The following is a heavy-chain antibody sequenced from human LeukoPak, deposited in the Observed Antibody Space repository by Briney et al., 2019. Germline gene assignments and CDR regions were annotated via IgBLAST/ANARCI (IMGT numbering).Heavy chain of an antibody. CDR3: AKGEGGPPYYFDY. CDR1: GFTYSSYA. Sequence: GGSLRLSCAASGFTYSSYAMSWVRQAPGKGLEWVSTISGSGDSTYYADSVKGRFTISRDNSKNTLYLQMNSLRAEDTAVYYCAKGEGGPPYYFDYWGQGTLVTVSS. J-gene: IGHJ4*02. V-gene: IGHV3-23*01. CDR2: ISGSGDST.